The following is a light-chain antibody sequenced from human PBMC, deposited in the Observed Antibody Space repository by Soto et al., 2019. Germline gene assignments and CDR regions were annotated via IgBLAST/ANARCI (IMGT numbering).Light chain of an antibody. V-gene: IGKV1-5*01. CDR1: QSISNW. CDR2: DAS. J-gene: IGKJ1*01. CDR3: QQYNSYSPET. Sequence: DIQMTQSPSTLSASVGDRVTITCRASQSISNWLAWYQQKPGKAPKILIYDASSLESGVPSRFRGICAGTEVTLTISSLQPADFATYYCQQYNSYSPETFGQGTKVEIK.